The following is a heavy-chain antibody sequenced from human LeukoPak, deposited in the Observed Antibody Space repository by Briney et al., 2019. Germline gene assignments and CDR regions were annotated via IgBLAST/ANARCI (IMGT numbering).Heavy chain of an antibody. Sequence: PGGSLRLSCAASGFTLSAEYMSWVRQAPGRGLEWVSVICSGGGTYYANSVKGRFTISRDTTKNTLFLQLSSLRAEDTAMYHCARGGPAYGGNHNRFDPWGQGTLVTVSS. J-gene: IGHJ5*02. D-gene: IGHD4-23*01. CDR1: GFTLSAEY. CDR3: ARGGPAYGGNHNRFDP. V-gene: IGHV3-53*01. CDR2: ICSGGGT.